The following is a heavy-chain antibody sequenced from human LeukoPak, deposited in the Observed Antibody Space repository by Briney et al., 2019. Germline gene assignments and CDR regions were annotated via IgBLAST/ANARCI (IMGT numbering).Heavy chain of an antibody. CDR1: GYTFTSYY. CDR2: ISYDGSNK. CDR3: AREGNWNYGFDY. Sequence: SCKASGYTFTSYYMHWVRQAPGKGLEWVAVISYDGSNKYYADSVKGRFTISRDNSKNTLYLQMNSLRAEDTAVYYCAREGNWNYGFDYWGQGTLVTVSS. V-gene: IGHV3-30*04. J-gene: IGHJ4*02. D-gene: IGHD1-7*01.